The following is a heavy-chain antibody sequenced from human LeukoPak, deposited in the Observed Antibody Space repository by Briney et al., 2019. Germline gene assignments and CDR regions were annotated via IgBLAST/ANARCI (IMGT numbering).Heavy chain of an antibody. D-gene: IGHD6-6*01. CDR2: ISTDGNTT. CDR1: GFTFSNYW. J-gene: IGHJ4*02. CDR3: VREYTNSGGRYFDY. Sequence: GGSLRLSCAASGFTFSNYWMPWVRQAPGKGLVWVSRISTDGNTTNYADSVKGRFTISRDNAKNTLYLQMNSLRAEDTAVYYCVREYTNSGGRYFDYWGQGTLVTVSS. V-gene: IGHV3-74*01.